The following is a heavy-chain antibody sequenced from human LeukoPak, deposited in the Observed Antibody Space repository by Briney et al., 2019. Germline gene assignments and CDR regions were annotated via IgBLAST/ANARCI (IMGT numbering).Heavy chain of an antibody. Sequence: GGSLRLSCAASGFTFSSYSMNWVRQAPGKGLEWVANIKQDGSEKYYVDSVKGRFTISRDNAKNSLYLQMNSLRAEDAAVYYCARDDRYCSSTSCYYYMDVWGKGTTVTVSS. CDR2: IKQDGSEK. CDR1: GFTFSSYS. J-gene: IGHJ6*03. V-gene: IGHV3-7*01. D-gene: IGHD2-2*01. CDR3: ARDDRYCSSTSCYYYMDV.